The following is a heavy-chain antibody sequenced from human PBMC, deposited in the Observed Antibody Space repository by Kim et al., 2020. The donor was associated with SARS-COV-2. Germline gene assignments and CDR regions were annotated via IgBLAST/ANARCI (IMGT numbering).Heavy chain of an antibody. Sequence: SETLSLTCTVSGGSISSSSYYWGWIRQPPGKGLEWIGSIYYSGSTYYNPSLKSRVTISVDTSKNQFSLKLSSVTAADTAVYYCARHCRQWLDTTLSYFDYWGQGTLVTVSS. D-gene: IGHD6-19*01. CDR1: GGSISSSSYY. J-gene: IGHJ4*02. V-gene: IGHV4-39*01. CDR2: IYYSGST. CDR3: ARHCRQWLDTTLSYFDY.